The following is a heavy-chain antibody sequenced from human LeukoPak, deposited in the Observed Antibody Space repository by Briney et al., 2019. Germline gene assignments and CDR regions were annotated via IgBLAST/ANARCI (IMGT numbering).Heavy chain of an antibody. CDR3: ARDYGHSGYDYFTYY. J-gene: IGHJ4*02. CDR1: GFNFISHW. D-gene: IGHD5-12*01. CDR2: IRQDEGEK. Sequence: GGSLRLSCAASGFNFISHWMTWVRQAPGKGLKWVANIRQDEGEKYYADSVTGRFTISRDNAKNAVYLQMDGLRAEDTAVYYCARDYGHSGYDYFTYYWGQGTLVTVSS. V-gene: IGHV3-7*01.